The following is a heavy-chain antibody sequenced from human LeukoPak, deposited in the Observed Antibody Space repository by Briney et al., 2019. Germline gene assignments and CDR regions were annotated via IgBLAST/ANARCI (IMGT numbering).Heavy chain of an antibody. V-gene: IGHV3-15*01. CDR1: GFTLTNAW. D-gene: IGHD3-22*01. CDR3: PTVYYYDRGPSYYGDY. CDR2: IKSKIDGGTT. J-gene: IGHJ4*02. Sequence: GGSLRLSCAASGFTLTNAWMTWVRQAPGKGLEWVGRIKSKIDGGTTDYAAPVKGRFTISGDDSKNTLYLQMNSLKTEDTAVYYCPTVYYYDRGPSYYGDYWGQGTLVTVSS.